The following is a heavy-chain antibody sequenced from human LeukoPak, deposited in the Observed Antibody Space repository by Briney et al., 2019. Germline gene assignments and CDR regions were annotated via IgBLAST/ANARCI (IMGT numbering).Heavy chain of an antibody. CDR1: GFVFSDYG. J-gene: IGHJ4*02. V-gene: IGHV3-30*02. CDR3: AKDLRAVVIGSPLDY. D-gene: IGHD2-2*01. CDR2: IRYDGSNK. Sequence: GGSLRLSCAASGFVFSDYGMHWVRQAPGKGLEWVAFIRYDGSNKYYADSVKGRFTISRDNSKNTLYLQMNSLRAEDTAMYYCAKDLRAVVIGSPLDYWGQGILVTVSS.